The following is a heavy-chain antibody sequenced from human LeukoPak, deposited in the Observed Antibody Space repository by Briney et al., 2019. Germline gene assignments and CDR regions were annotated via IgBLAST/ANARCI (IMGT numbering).Heavy chain of an antibody. V-gene: IGHV1-18*01. J-gene: IGHJ4*02. Sequence: ASVTVSCKASGYTFTSYGISWVRQAPGQGLEWMGWISAYNGNTNYAQKLQGRVTMTTDTSTSTAYMELGSLRSDDTAVYYCAREPLRGYCSGGSCYYFDYWGQGTLVTVSS. CDR2: ISAYNGNT. D-gene: IGHD2-15*01. CDR3: AREPLRGYCSGGSCYYFDY. CDR1: GYTFTSYG.